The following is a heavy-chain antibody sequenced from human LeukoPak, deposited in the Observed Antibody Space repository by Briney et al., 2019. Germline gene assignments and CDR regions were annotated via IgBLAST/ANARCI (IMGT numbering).Heavy chain of an antibody. Sequence: PGGSLRLSCAASGCTFSDYYMSWIREAPGKGLEWVSYISSGGSTIYYADSVKGRFTISRDNAKNSLYLQMNSLRAEDTAVYYCARQNIVVVPAAPNWFDPWGQGTLVTVSS. V-gene: IGHV3-11*04. CDR2: ISSGGSTI. CDR1: GCTFSDYY. J-gene: IGHJ5*02. CDR3: ARQNIVVVPAAPNWFDP. D-gene: IGHD2-2*01.